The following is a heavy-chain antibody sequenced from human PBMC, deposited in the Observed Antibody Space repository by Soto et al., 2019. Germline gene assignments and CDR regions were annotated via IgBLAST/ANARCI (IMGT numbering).Heavy chain of an antibody. CDR2: INPSGGIT. V-gene: IGHV1-46*01. J-gene: IGHJ6*02. CDR1: GYTLTSYY. CDR3: ARGISTTRYYYYYGMDV. Sequence: ASVKVSCKASGYTLTSYYLHWVRQAPGQGPEWMGIINPSGGITNDAQKFQDRVTMTSDTSTSTVYMELSSLRSEDTAVYYCARGISTTRYYYYYGMDVWGQGTTVTVS. D-gene: IGHD2-2*01.